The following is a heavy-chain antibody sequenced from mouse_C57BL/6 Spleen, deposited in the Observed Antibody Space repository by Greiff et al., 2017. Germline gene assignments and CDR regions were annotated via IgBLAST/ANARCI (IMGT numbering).Heavy chain of an antibody. CDR2: IDPSDSYT. CDR1: GYTFTSYW. D-gene: IGHD2-4*01. CDR3: ARGRDYGGAWFAY. J-gene: IGHJ3*01. Sequence: QVQLKEPGAELVMPGASVKLSCKASGYTFTSYWMHWVKQRPGQGLEWIGEIDPSDSYTNYNQKFKGKSTLTVDKSSSTAYMQLSSLTSEDSAVYYCARGRDYGGAWFAYWGQGTLVTVSA. V-gene: IGHV1-69*01.